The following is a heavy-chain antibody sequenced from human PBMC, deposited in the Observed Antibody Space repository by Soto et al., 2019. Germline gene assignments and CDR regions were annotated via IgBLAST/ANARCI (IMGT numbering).Heavy chain of an antibody. J-gene: IGHJ4*02. CDR2: IYHSGST. CDR3: ARMNYYDTSGYPFDY. V-gene: IGHV4-30-2*02. Sequence: PSETLSLTCAVSGGSISSGGYSWSWIRQPPGKGLEWIGYIYHSGSTYYNPSLKSRVTMSADTSKNQFSLKLNSVTAADTAVYYCARMNYYDTSGYPFDYWGQGTLVTVSS. D-gene: IGHD3-22*01. CDR1: GGSISSGGYS.